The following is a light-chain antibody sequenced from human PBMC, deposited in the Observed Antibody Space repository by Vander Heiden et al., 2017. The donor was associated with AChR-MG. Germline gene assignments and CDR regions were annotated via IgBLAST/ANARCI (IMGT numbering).Light chain of an antibody. CDR2: EGS. Sequence: QCALTQPASVSGSPGQSLTIPCTGTSSDVVGYNLVSWYQQHPGKAPTLMIYEGSQRPSGVSNRFPGSKSGNTASLTISGLQAEDEAEYYCCSYAGSSTSGNVFGTGTKVTVL. J-gene: IGLJ1*01. CDR1: SSDVVGYNL. V-gene: IGLV2-23*01. CDR3: CSYAGSSTSGNV.